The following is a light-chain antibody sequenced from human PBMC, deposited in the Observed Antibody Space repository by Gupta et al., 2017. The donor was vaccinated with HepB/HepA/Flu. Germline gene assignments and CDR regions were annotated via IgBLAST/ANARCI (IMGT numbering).Light chain of an antibody. J-gene: IGKJ1*01. CDR3: LQDVSAPRR. Sequence: DIVMTQSPDSLAVSLGERATINCKSGQSVCYRSNNKNYLAWYQQKPGQPPKLLIYWASTRESGVPDRFSDSGSGTDFTLTINNLQAEDVAVYYCLQDVSAPRRFGPGTKVEIK. CDR1: QSVCYRSNNKNY. V-gene: IGKV4-1*01. CDR2: WAS.